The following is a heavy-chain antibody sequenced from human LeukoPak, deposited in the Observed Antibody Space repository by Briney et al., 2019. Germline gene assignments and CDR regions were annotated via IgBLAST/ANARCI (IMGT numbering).Heavy chain of an antibody. CDR1: GYTFTSYG. J-gene: IGHJ4*02. D-gene: IGHD3-22*01. V-gene: IGHV1-69*13. CDR2: IIPIFGTA. CDR3: ARADDSSGYSPFDY. Sequence: SVKVSCKASGYTFTSYGISWVRQAPGQGLEWMGGIIPIFGTANYAQKFQGRVTITADESTSTAYMELSSLRSEDTAVYYCARADDSSGYSPFDYWGQGTLVTVSS.